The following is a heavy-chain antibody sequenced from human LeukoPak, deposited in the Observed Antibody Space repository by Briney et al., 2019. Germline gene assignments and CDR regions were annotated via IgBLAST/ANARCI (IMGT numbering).Heavy chain of an antibody. CDR1: GFTFSSYA. CDR3: AREAGGYYDSKAVDAFDI. CDR2: ISYDGSNK. D-gene: IGHD3-22*01. J-gene: IGHJ3*02. V-gene: IGHV3-30-3*01. Sequence: PGGSLRLSCAASGFTFSSYAMHWVRQAPGKGLEWVAVISYDGSNKYYADSVKGRFTISRDNSKNTLYLQMNSLRAEDTAVYYCAREAGGYYDSKAVDAFDIWGQGTMVTVSS.